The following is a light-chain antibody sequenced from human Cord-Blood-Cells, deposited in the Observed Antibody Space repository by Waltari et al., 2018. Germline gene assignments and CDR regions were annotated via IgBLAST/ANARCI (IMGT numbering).Light chain of an antibody. CDR2: DAS. V-gene: IGKV3-11*01. CDR1: QSVSSY. CDR3: QQRSNS. Sequence: EIVFTQSSPTLSFCPGERATLSCRASQSVSSYLAWYQQKPGQAPRLLIYDASNRATGIPARFSGSGSGTDFTLTISSLEPEDFAVYYCQQRSNSFGQGTKLEIK. J-gene: IGKJ2*03.